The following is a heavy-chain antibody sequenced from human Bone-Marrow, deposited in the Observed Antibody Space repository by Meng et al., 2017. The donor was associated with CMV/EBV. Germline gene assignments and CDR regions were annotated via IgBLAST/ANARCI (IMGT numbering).Heavy chain of an antibody. CDR3: ARESDYFDAFDV. CDR2: ICGRCATI. J-gene: IGHJ3*01. Sequence: GGSLRLSCTASGFTFSNYNMHWVRQAPGKGLEWVSYICGRCATIYYADSVKGRFTVSRDNAKNSLYLQMNSLRDEDTAVYFCARESDYFDAFDVWGQGTTVTVSS. D-gene: IGHD2/OR15-2a*01. V-gene: IGHV3-48*02. CDR1: GFTFSNYN.